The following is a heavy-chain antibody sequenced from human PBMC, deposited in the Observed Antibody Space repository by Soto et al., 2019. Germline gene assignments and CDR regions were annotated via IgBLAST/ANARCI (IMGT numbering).Heavy chain of an antibody. V-gene: IGHV4-61*01. CDR1: GGSFSSGSYN. Sequence: QGQLQGPAPGRVKPSETLSLTSTVSGGSFSSGSYNWSWIRQPPGKGLEWMGYIYYGGSTNYNPSLKSRVTISVDTSKNQFSLKLSSVTAADTAVYYCARATYNWNRYYYYGMDVWGQGTTVTVSS. CDR2: IYYGGST. CDR3: ARATYNWNRYYYYGMDV. D-gene: IGHD1-20*01. J-gene: IGHJ6*02.